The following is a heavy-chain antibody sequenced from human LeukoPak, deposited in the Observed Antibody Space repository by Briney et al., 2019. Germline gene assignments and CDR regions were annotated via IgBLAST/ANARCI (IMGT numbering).Heavy chain of an antibody. CDR1: GGSISSYY. J-gene: IGHJ4*02. V-gene: IGHV4-4*07. Sequence: SETLSLTCTVSGGSISSYYWSWIRQPAGKGLEWIGRIYTSGSTNYNPSLKSRVTMSVDTSKNQFSLKLSSVTAADTAVYYCARQGIAVAGTHFDYWGQGTLVTVSS. CDR3: ARQGIAVAGTHFDY. D-gene: IGHD6-19*01. CDR2: IYTSGST.